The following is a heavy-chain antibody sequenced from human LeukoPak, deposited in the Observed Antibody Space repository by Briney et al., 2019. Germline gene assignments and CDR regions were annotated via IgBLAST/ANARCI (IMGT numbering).Heavy chain of an antibody. Sequence: RGESLKISCKGSGYSFTSYWIGWVRQMPGKGLEWMGIIYPGDSDTRYSPSFQGQVTISADKSISTAYLQWSSLKASDTAMYYCARLGYSYGDVYYYYMDVWGKGTTVTVSS. CDR1: GYSFTSYW. CDR2: IYPGDSDT. CDR3: ARLGYSYGDVYYYYMDV. D-gene: IGHD5-18*01. V-gene: IGHV5-51*01. J-gene: IGHJ6*03.